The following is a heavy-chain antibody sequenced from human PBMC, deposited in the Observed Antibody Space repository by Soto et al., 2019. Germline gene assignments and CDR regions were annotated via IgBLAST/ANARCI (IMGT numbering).Heavy chain of an antibody. D-gene: IGHD5-12*01. V-gene: IGHV4-39*01. CDR3: ARIIGASDYVDY. Sequence: QLQLQESGPGLVKPSETLSLTCTVSGDSISSSTYYWGWIRQSPGKGLEWIGSVYYTGSTYYGPSLESRVTMSIDTSKSRFSLKLISVTAADTAVYYCARIIGASDYVDYWGHGTLVTVSS. CDR1: GDSISSSTYY. J-gene: IGHJ4*01. CDR2: VYYTGST.